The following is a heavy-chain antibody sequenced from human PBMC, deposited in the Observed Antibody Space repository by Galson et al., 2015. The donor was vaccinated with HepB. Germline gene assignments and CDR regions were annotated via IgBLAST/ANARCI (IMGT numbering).Heavy chain of an antibody. J-gene: IGHJ4*02. CDR3: ARDILSGGIVPTPLGY. CDR2: ISYDGSNK. Sequence: SLRLSCAASGFTFSSYAMHWVRQAPGKGLEWVAVISYDGSNKYYADSVKGRFTISRDNSKNTLYLQMNSLRAEDTAVYYCARDILSGGIVPTPLGYWGQGTLVTVSS. V-gene: IGHV3-30-3*01. D-gene: IGHD2-2*01. CDR1: GFTFSSYA.